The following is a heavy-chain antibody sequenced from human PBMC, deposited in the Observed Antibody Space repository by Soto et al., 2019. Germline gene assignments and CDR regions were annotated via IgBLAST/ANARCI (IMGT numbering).Heavy chain of an antibody. Sequence: GGSLRLSCASSAGTFISYAMSWVRQATGKGLEWVSTISGGGGSTYYADSVKGRFTISRDNSKNTLYLQMNSLRVEDTAVYYCARHSIASYPLRWEFDPWGQGTLVTVSS. CDR3: ARHSIASYPLRWEFDP. V-gene: IGHV3-23*01. CDR1: AGTFISYA. D-gene: IGHD6-6*01. J-gene: IGHJ5*02. CDR2: ISGGGGST.